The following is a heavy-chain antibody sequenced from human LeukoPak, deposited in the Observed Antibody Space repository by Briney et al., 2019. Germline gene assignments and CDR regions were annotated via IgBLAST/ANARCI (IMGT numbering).Heavy chain of an antibody. CDR2: IIPIFGTA. D-gene: IGHD3-22*01. CDR3: ARPYDSSGYWGLDY. Sequence: SSVKVSFKASRGTFSSYAISWVRQAPGQGLEWMGGIIPIFGTANYAQKFQGRVTITADESTSTAYMELSSLRSEDTAVYYCARPYDSSGYWGLDYWGQGTLVTVSS. V-gene: IGHV1-69*01. CDR1: RGTFSSYA. J-gene: IGHJ4*02.